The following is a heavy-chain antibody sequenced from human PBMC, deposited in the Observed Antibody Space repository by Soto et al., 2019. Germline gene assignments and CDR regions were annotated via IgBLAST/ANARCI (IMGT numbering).Heavy chain of an antibody. CDR2: IIPIFGAA. CDR3: ARELRITTAGPRPYDY. D-gene: IGHD6-13*01. V-gene: IGHV1-69*13. J-gene: IGHJ4*02. Sequence: ASVKVSCKASGETFNSYAVNWVRQAPGQGLEWMGGIIPIFGAANYAQKFQGRVTITADESTSTVYMELRSLRSDDTAVFYCARELRITTAGPRPYDYWGQGTLVTVSS. CDR1: GETFNSYA.